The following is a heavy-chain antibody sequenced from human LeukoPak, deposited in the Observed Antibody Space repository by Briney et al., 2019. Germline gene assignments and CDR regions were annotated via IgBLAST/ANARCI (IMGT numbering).Heavy chain of an antibody. J-gene: IGHJ6*03. CDR3: AREGVGYYYYYMDV. CDR1: GFTFSSYG. D-gene: IGHD1-26*01. CDR2: IRYDGSNK. Sequence: GGSLRLSCAASGFTFSSYGMHWVRQAPGKGLEWVAFIRYDGSNKYYADSVKGRFTISRDNSKNTLYLQMNSLRAEDTAVYYCAREGVGYYYYYMDVWGKGTTVTVSS. V-gene: IGHV3-30*02.